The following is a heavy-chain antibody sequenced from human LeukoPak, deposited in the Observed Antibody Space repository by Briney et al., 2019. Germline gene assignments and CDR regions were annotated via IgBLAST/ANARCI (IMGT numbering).Heavy chain of an antibody. CDR2: INHSGST. D-gene: IGHD3-22*01. Sequence: SETLSLTCAVYGGSFSGYYWSWIRQPPGEGLEWIGEINHSGSTNYNPSLKSRVTISVDTSKNQFSLKPSSVTAADTAVYYCARGHAGSSGYLPYWGQGTLVTVSS. J-gene: IGHJ4*02. V-gene: IGHV4-34*01. CDR3: ARGHAGSSGYLPY. CDR1: GGSFSGYY.